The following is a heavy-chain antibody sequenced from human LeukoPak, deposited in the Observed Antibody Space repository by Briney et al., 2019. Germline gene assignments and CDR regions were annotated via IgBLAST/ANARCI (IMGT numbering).Heavy chain of an antibody. CDR2: ISYDGSNK. CDR3: VKTFSQSKDAFHI. CDR1: GFTFSSYA. Sequence: GGSLRLSCAASGFTFSSYAMHWVRQAPGKGLEWVAVISYDGSNKYYADSVKGRLTISRDNSKNTLHVQMNGLRDEDTAVYYCVKTFSQSKDAFHIWGQGTIVTVSS. J-gene: IGHJ3*02. V-gene: IGHV3-30-3*01. D-gene: IGHD3-16*01.